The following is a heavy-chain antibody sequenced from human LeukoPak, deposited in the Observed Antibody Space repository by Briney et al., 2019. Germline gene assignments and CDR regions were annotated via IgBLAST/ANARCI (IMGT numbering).Heavy chain of an antibody. CDR1: EFTFITYW. D-gene: IGHD2-15*01. CDR2: IKQDGSEK. J-gene: IGHJ6*03. CDR3: ARAGRKSRGVDIVRKKETGYYYYMDV. Sequence: GGSLRLSCAASEFTFITYWMSWARQAPGKGLEWVANIKQDGSEKYYVDSVKGRFTISRDNAKNSLYLQMNSLRAEDTAVYYCARAGRKSRGVDIVRKKETGYYYYMDVWGKGTTVTVSS. V-gene: IGHV3-7*01.